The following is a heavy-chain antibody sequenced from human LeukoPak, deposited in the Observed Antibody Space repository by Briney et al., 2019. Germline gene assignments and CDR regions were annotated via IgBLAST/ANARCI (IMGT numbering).Heavy chain of an antibody. D-gene: IGHD2-8*01. Sequence: PGGSLRLSCAASGFTFSSYGMHWVRQAPGKGLEWAAFIQSDGTNKYYADSVKGRFTISRDNSKNTLYLRMNSLSTEDTAVYYCAKVYVVRMVFEPWGQGTLVTVSS. CDR1: GFTFSSYG. V-gene: IGHV3-30*02. CDR2: IQSDGTNK. J-gene: IGHJ5*02. CDR3: AKVYVVRMVFEP.